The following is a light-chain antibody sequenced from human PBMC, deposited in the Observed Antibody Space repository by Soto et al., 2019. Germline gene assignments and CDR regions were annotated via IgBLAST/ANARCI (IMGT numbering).Light chain of an antibody. V-gene: IGLV2-8*01. Sequence: QSALTQPPSASGSPGQSVTISCTGASSDVGGDNYVSWCQQHPGKAPKLMIYEVTKRPSGVPDRFSGSKSGNTASLTVSGLQAEDEADYYCSSYAGSNNLVFGGGTKLTVL. CDR3: SSYAGSNNLV. CDR1: SSDVGGDNY. J-gene: IGLJ3*02. CDR2: EVT.